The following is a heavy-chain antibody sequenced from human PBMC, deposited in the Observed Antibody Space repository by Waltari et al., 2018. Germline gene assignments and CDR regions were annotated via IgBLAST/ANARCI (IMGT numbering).Heavy chain of an antibody. D-gene: IGHD2-21*02. CDR2: ISRSGST. CDR1: GYSISSGYF. V-gene: IGHV4-38-2*01. CDR3: ARPYCGGDCYSVNYFYYYGMDV. J-gene: IGHJ6*02. Sequence: QVQLQESGPGLVKPSETLSLTCAVSGYSISSGYFWGWIRQPPGKGLEWIGSISRSGSTYYNPSLKSRVTISLDTSKNQFSLKLSSVTAADTAVYYCARPYCGGDCYSVNYFYYYGMDVWGQGTTVTVSS.